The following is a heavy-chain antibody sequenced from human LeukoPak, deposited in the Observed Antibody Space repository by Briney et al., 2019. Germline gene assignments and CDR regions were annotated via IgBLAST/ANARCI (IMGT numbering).Heavy chain of an antibody. J-gene: IGHJ4*02. CDR1: GFTFSSYA. V-gene: IGHV3-30*04. CDR2: ISYDGSNK. CDR3: ARDAEYFDY. Sequence: GGSPRLSCAASGFTFSSYAMHWVRQAPGKGLEWVAVISYDGSNKYYADSVKGRFTISRDNSKNTLYLQMNSLRAEDTAVYYCARDAEYFDYWGQGTLVTVSS.